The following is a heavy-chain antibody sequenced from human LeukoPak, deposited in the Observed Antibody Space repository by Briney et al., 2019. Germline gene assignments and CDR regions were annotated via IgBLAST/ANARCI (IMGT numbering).Heavy chain of an antibody. CDR3: ARGIAAVGTYSAEYFQH. J-gene: IGHJ1*01. Sequence: PSETLSLTCTVSGGSISSGAYYWTWIRQHPGRGLEWIGYIYDSGSTYYNPSLKSRVSISVDTSKNQFSLRLTSVTAADTAVYSCARGIAAVGTYSAEYFQHWGQGTLVTVSS. D-gene: IGHD6-13*01. CDR1: GGSISSGAYY. V-gene: IGHV4-31*03. CDR2: IYDSGST.